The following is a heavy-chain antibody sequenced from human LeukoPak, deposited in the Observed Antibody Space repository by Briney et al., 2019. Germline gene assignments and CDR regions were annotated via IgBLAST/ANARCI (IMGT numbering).Heavy chain of an antibody. CDR1: GGSISSYY. CDR3: ARSLDSYYDSSGYYHY. D-gene: IGHD3-22*01. V-gene: IGHV4-59*01. CDR2: IYYSGST. Sequence: PSETLSLTCTVSGGSISSYYWSWIRQPPGKGLEWIGYIYYSGSTNYNPSLKSRVTISVDTSKNQFSLKLSSVTAADTAVYYCARSLDSYYDSSGYYHYWGQGTLVTVSS. J-gene: IGHJ4*02.